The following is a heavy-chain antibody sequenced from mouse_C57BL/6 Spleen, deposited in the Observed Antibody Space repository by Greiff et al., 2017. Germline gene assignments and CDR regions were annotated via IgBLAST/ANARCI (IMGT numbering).Heavy chain of an antibody. CDR3: AREGNYYGSRYFDY. CDR1: GYTFTSYW. CDR2: IYPSDSET. V-gene: IGHV1-61*01. Sequence: QVQLQQPGAELVRPGSSVKLSCKASGYTFTSYWMDWVKQRPGQGLEWVGNIYPSDSETTYNQKFKDKATLTVDKSSSTAYMQLSSLTSEDSAVYYCAREGNYYGSRYFDYWGQGTTLTVSS. D-gene: IGHD1-1*01. J-gene: IGHJ2*01.